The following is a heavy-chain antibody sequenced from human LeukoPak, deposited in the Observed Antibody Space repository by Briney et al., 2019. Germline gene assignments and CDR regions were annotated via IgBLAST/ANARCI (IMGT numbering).Heavy chain of an antibody. Sequence: GGSLRLSCAASGFTFSGHFMHWVRQAPGKGLEYVSSISINGDKTYYAESVKGRFTISRDNSKNTLYLQLSSLRVGDTAVYYCIKDRIGTWSFDHWGQGTPLTVSS. D-gene: IGHD1-26*01. V-gene: IGHV3-64D*06. CDR2: ISINGDKT. J-gene: IGHJ4*02. CDR1: GFTFSGHF. CDR3: IKDRIGTWSFDH.